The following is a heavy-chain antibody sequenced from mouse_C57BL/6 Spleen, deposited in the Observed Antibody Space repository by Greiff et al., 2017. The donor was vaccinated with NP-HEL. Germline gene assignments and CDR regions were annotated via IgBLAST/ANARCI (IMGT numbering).Heavy chain of an antibody. CDR1: GYTFTDYY. D-gene: IGHD1-1*01. J-gene: IGHJ2*01. CDR3: ARRGFITTVVAPFDY. Sequence: VKVVESGPELVKPGASVKISCKASGYTFTDYYINWVKQRPGQGLEWIGWIFPGSGSTYYNEKFKGKATLTVDKSSSTAYMLLSSLTSEDSAVYFCARRGFITTVVAPFDYWGQGTTLTVSS. V-gene: IGHV1-75*01. CDR2: IFPGSGST.